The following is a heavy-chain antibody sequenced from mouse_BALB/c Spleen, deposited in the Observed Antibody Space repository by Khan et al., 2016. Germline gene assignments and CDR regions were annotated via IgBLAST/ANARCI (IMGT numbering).Heavy chain of an antibody. V-gene: IGHV9-1*02. D-gene: IGHD2-3*01. CDR3: ARRSGYLSAMDY. J-gene: IGHJ4*01. Sequence: QIQLVQSGPELKKPGETVKISCKASGYTFTNYGMNWVKQAPGKGLKWMGWINTYTGEPTYADAFKGRFAFSLETSASTAYLQINKLKNEDKATYFCARRSGYLSAMDYWGQGTSVTVSS. CDR1: GYTFTNYG. CDR2: INTYTGEP.